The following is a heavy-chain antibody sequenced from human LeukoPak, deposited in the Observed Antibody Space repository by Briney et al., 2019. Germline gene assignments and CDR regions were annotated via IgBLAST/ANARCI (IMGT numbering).Heavy chain of an antibody. D-gene: IGHD6-19*01. Sequence: ASVKVSCKASGGTFSSYAISWVRQAPGQGLEWIGGIIPIFGTANYAQKFQGRVTITADKSTSTAYMELSSLRSEDTAVYYCARDLTGYSSGWYYFDYWGQGTLVTVSP. CDR2: IIPIFGTA. CDR3: ARDLTGYSSGWYYFDY. CDR1: GGTFSSYA. V-gene: IGHV1-69*06. J-gene: IGHJ4*02.